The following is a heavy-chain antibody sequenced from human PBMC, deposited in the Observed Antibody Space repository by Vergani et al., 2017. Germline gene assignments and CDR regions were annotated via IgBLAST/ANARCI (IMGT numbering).Heavy chain of an antibody. CDR1: GFTFSSYA. J-gene: IGHJ4*02. CDR2: ISGSGRNT. V-gene: IGHV3-23*01. Sequence: EVQLLESGGGLVQPGGSLRLSCVASGFTFSSYAMTWVRQAPGKGLEWVSAISGSGRNTYYADSVKGRFTISRDNSKNTLYLQMISLRAEDTAVYYCAKRGYSGYVSGGIYGAFDYGGQGPLVTVSS. CDR3: AKRGYSGYVSGGIYGAFDY. D-gene: IGHD5-12*01.